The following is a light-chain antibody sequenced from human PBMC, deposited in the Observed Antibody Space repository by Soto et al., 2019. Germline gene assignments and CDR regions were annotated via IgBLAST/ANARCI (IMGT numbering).Light chain of an antibody. CDR2: WAS. Sequence: EMGITASSDNLARSLCDRATMNCKRRRRVLYMSNNKNHLAWYQQKPGQPPQLIVYWASTRESGVPERFSGSGSGTDFTLTISSLEAEDVAFYWCQQYFDVPFTFGGGTKVDI. V-gene: IGKV4-1*01. J-gene: IGKJ4*01. CDR1: RRVLYMSNNKNH. CDR3: QQYFDVPFT.